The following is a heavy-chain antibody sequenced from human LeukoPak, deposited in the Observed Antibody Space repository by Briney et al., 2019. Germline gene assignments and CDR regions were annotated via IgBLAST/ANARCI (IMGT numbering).Heavy chain of an antibody. J-gene: IGHJ4*02. D-gene: IGHD1-26*01. CDR2: IKQDGGES. Sequence: GGSLRLSCAASGFTFSSYWMTWVRQAPGKGLEWVANIKQDGGESYYVDSVKGRFTISRENAKNSLYLQMNNLRAEDTAVYYCARDYYENIAHSHMHPFWGQGTLVTVSS. CDR1: GFTFSSYW. V-gene: IGHV3-7*03. CDR3: ARDYYENIAHSHMHPF.